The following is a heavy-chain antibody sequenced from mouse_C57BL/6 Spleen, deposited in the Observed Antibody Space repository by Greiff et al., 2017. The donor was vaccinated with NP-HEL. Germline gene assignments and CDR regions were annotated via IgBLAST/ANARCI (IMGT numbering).Heavy chain of an antibody. J-gene: IGHJ1*03. D-gene: IGHD1-1*01. V-gene: IGHV5-9-1*02. Sequence: EVQLKESGEGLVKPGGSLKLSCAASGFTFSSYAMSWVRQTPEKRLEWVAYISSGGDYIYYADTVKGRFTISRDNARNTLYLQMSSLKSEDTAMYYCTREGTTVVDWYFDVWGTGTTVTVSS. CDR1: GFTFSSYA. CDR3: TREGTTVVDWYFDV. CDR2: ISSGGDYI.